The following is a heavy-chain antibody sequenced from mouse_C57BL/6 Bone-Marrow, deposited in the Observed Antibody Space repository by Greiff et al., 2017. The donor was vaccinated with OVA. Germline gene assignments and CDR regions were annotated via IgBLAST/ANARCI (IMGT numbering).Heavy chain of an antibody. D-gene: IGHD1-1*01. J-gene: IGHJ1*03. CDR2: SRNKANDYTT. CDR3: ARDAEGYGSSYWYFDV. CDR1: GFTFSDFY. V-gene: IGHV7-1*01. Sequence: EVKVVESGGGLVQSGRSLRLSCATSGFTFSDFYMEWVRQAPGKGLEWIAASRNKANDYTTEYSASVKGRFIVSRDTSQSILYLQMNALRAEDTAIYYCARDAEGYGSSYWYFDVWGTGTTVTVSS.